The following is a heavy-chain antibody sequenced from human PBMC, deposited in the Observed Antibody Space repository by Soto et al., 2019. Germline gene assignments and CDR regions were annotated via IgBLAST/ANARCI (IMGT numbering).Heavy chain of an antibody. J-gene: IGHJ4*02. D-gene: IGHD5-12*01. V-gene: IGHV4-34*01. Sequence: AWETLSLTCAVYGGSFSGYYWSWIRQPPGKGLEWIGEINHSGSTNYNPSLKSRVTISVDTSKSQFSLKLSSVTAADTAVYYCARGSLAYYFDYWGQGTLVTVSS. CDR1: GGSFSGYY. CDR3: ARGSLAYYFDY. CDR2: INHSGST.